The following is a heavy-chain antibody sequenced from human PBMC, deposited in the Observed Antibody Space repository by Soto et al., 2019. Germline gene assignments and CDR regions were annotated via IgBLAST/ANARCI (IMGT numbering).Heavy chain of an antibody. Sequence: ASVKVSCKASGYTFTSYGISWVRQAPGQGLEWMGWISAYNGNTNYAQKLQGRVTMTTDTSTSTAYMELRSLRSDDTAVYYCARGAGGDDTYYYYYYMDVWGKGTTVTVSS. V-gene: IGHV1-18*01. CDR2: ISAYNGNT. CDR3: ARGAGGDDTYYYYYYMDV. J-gene: IGHJ6*03. CDR1: GYTFTSYG. D-gene: IGHD4-17*01.